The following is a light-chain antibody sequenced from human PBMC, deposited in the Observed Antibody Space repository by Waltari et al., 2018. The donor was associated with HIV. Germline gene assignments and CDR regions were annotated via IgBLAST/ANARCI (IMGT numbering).Light chain of an antibody. CDR3: ATWDDSLSGHVV. CDR2: ANT. CDR1: SSNIGTNH. J-gene: IGLJ2*01. Sequence: QSVLTQPPSVSGTPGQRVTFSCSGSSSNIGTNHFSWYQQLPGTAPKLHIYANTQRPSGVPDRVSGSKSGTSASLSISGRRSEDEADYYCATWDDSLSGHVVFGGGTKLTVL. V-gene: IGLV1-47*01.